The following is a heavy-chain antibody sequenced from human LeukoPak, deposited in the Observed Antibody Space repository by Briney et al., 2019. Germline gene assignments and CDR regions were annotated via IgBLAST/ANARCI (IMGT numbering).Heavy chain of an antibody. CDR2: INPNSGGT. Sequence: ASVKVSCKASGYTFTGYYMHWVRQAPGQGLEWMGWINPNSGGTNYAQKFQGRVTMTRDTSISTAYMELSRLRSDDTAVYYCARGLYCYDSSGYSHFDYWGQGTLVTVSS. CDR1: GYTFTGYY. V-gene: IGHV1-2*02. D-gene: IGHD3-22*01. J-gene: IGHJ4*02. CDR3: ARGLYCYDSSGYSHFDY.